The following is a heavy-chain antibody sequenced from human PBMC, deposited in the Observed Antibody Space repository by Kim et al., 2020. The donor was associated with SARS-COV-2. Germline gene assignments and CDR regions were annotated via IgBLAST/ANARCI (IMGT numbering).Heavy chain of an antibody. V-gene: IGHV5-51*01. J-gene: IGHJ5*02. CDR2: IYPGDSDT. CDR1: GYSFTSYW. Sequence: GESLKISCKGSGYSFTSYWIGWVRQMPGKGLEWMGIIYPGDSDTRYSPSFQGQVTISADKSISTAYLQWSSLKASDSAMYYCARGVTDTRSPTGYKRYGGGGFDPWGQGTLVTVSS. CDR3: ARGVTDTRSPTGYKRYGGGGFDP. D-gene: IGHD3-9*01.